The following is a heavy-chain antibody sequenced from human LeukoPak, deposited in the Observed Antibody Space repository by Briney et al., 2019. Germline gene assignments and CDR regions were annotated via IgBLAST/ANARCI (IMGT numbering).Heavy chain of an antibody. D-gene: IGHD6-13*01. J-gene: IGHJ5*02. CDR3: ARRSGTEGWFDP. Sequence: GESLKISCKASGYSFSTNWIAWVRQMPGKGLEWMGIIYPDDSDTRYNPSFRGQVTISADKSITTAYLQWSSLKASDSAMYYCARRSGTEGWFDPWGQGTLVTVSS. CDR2: IYPDDSDT. V-gene: IGHV5-51*01. CDR1: GYSFSTNW.